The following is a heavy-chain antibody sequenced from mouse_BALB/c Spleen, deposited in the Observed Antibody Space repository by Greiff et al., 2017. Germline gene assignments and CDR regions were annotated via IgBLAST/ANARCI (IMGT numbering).Heavy chain of an antibody. D-gene: IGHD4-1*01. CDR2: ISSGGSYT. Sequence: EVQVVESGGGLVKPGGSLKLSCAASGFTFSSYAMSWVRQTPEKRLEWVATISSGGSYTYYPDSVKGRFTISRDNAKNTLYLQMSSLRSEDTAMYYCASSGTRYAMDYWGQGTSVTVSS. J-gene: IGHJ4*01. CDR1: GFTFSSYA. CDR3: ASSGTRYAMDY. V-gene: IGHV5-9-3*01.